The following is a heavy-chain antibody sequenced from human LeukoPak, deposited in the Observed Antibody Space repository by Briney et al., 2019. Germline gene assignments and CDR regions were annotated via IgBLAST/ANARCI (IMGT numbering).Heavy chain of an antibody. CDR1: GFTFSNYW. D-gene: IGHD5-24*01. V-gene: IGHV3-7*03. J-gene: IGHJ4*02. CDR3: ARGQYTDGLSY. Sequence: GGSLRLSCAASGFTFSNYWMTWVRQAPGKGLEWVANMNKDGSEKNYVDSVKGRFTISRDNAENSLFLQMNGLRPEDTAVFYCARGQYTDGLSYWGQGTLVTVSS. CDR2: MNKDGSEK.